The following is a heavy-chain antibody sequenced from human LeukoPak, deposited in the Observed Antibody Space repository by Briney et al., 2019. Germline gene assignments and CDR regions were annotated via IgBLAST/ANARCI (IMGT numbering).Heavy chain of an antibody. CDR1: GGTFSSYT. J-gene: IGHJ3*02. CDR2: IIPILGIA. Sequence: ASVKVSCKASGGTFSSYTISWVRQAPGQGLEWMGRIIPILGIANYAQKFQGRVTITADKSTSTAYMELSSLRSEDTAVYYCARDRRQQLGDDAFDIWGQGTMVTVSS. CDR3: ARDRRQQLGDDAFDI. V-gene: IGHV1-69*04. D-gene: IGHD6-13*01.